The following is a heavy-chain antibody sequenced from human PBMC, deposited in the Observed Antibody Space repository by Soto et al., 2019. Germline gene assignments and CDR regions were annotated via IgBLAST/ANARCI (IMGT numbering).Heavy chain of an antibody. Sequence: GESLKISCKGSGYSFTSYWIGWVRQMPGKGLEWMGISYPGDSDTRYSPSCQGQVTISADKSISTAYQQWSSLKASEPAMYYCAPLRGRRYYDSSGYPYYYYGMDVWGEGTTVAVSS. J-gene: IGHJ6*04. CDR1: GYSFTSYW. V-gene: IGHV5-51*01. CDR3: APLRGRRYYDSSGYPYYYYGMDV. D-gene: IGHD3-22*01. CDR2: SYPGDSDT.